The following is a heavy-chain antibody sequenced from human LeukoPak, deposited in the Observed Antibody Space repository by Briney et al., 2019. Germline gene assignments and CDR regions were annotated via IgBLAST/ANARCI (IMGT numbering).Heavy chain of an antibody. CDR2: MNPNSGNT. CDR1: GYTFTIYD. CDR3: ARGVRAASITMVRGVIGY. Sequence: ASVKVSCTASGYTFTIYDINWVRQATGQGLEWMGWMNPNSGNTGYAQKFQGRVTMTRNTSISTAYMELSSLGSEDTAVYYCARGVRAASITMVRGVIGYWGQGTLVTVSS. V-gene: IGHV1-8*01. D-gene: IGHD3-10*01. J-gene: IGHJ4*02.